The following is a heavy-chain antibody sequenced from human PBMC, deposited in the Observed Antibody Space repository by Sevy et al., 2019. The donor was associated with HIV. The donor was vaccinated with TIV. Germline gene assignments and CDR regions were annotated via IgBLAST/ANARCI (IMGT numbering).Heavy chain of an antibody. V-gene: IGHV3-23*01. CDR3: AREGCTKPHDY. CDR2: LSFGCGKI. J-gene: IGHJ4*01. Sequence: GGSLRLSCAASGFDFSIYSMSWVRQAPGKGLEWVSTLSFGCGKINYADSVKGRFIISRDNSKSSVYLQMNNMRVEDTAVYYCAREGCTKPHDYWGHGTLVTVSS. CDR1: GFDFSIYS. D-gene: IGHD2-8*01.